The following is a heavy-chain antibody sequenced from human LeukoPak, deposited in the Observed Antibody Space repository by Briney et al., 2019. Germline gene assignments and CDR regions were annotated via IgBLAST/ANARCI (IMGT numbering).Heavy chain of an antibody. Sequence: ASVEVSCKASGYSFTNKYMHWVRQAPGQGLEWMGIINPSGGSTTYAQKFKGRVTMTRDTSTSTVYMELSSLRAEDTAVYYCARSVEMATITLVGDAFDIWGQGTMVTVSS. CDR2: INPSGGST. D-gene: IGHD5-24*01. V-gene: IGHV1-46*01. CDR3: ARSVEMATITLVGDAFDI. J-gene: IGHJ3*02. CDR1: GYSFTNKY.